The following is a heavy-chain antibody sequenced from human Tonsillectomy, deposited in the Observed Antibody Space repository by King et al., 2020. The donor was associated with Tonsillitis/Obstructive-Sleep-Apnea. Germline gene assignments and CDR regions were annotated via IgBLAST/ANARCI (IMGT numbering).Heavy chain of an antibody. CDR2: ITSNGGRT. CDR1: GFTFSTYA. CDR3: VKAFTVADDY. Sequence: VQLVESGGGLVQPGGSLRLSCSASGFTFSTYAMHWVRQAPGKGLEYVSAITSNGGRTYYADSVKGRFTISRDNSKNTLYLQINNLRIEDTAVYYCVKAFTVADDYWGQGTLVTVSS. J-gene: IGHJ4*02. D-gene: IGHD6-19*01. V-gene: IGHV3-64D*06.